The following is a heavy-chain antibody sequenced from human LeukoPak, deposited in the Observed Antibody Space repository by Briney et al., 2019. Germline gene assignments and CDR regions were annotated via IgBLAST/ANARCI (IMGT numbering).Heavy chain of an antibody. V-gene: IGHV3-66*01. CDR2: IYSGGST. D-gene: IGHD6-19*01. CDR1: GFTVSTNY. J-gene: IGHJ4*02. CDR3: ARGRGSGWSFDY. Sequence: GGSLRLSCAGSGFTVSTNYMSWVSQAPGNGLEWVSVIYSGGSTYYANSVKGRFTISRDSSKNTLYLQMNSLRAEDTAVYYCARGRGSGWSFDYWGQGTLVTVSS.